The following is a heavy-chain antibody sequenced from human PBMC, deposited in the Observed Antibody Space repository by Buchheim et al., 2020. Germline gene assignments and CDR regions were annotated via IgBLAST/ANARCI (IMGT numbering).Heavy chain of an antibody. D-gene: IGHD3-9*01. V-gene: IGHV3-74*01. CDR3: ARALMDYDILTGYYMRGMDV. Sequence: EVQLVESGGGLVQPGGSLRLSCAASGFTFSSYWMHWVRQAPGKGLVWVSRINSDGSSTSYADSVKGRFTISRDNAKNTLYLQMNRLRAEDTAVYYCARALMDYDILTGYYMRGMDVWGQGTT. J-gene: IGHJ6*02. CDR2: INSDGSST. CDR1: GFTFSSYW.